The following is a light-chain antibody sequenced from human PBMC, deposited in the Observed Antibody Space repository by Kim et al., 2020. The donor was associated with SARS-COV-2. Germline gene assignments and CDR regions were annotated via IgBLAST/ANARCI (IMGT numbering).Light chain of an antibody. CDR2: GAS. Sequence: LSPGERATLSCRASQSVSSSYLAWYQQKPCQAPRLLIYGASSRATGIPDRFSGSGSGTDFTLTISRLEPEDFAVYYCQQYGSSPLTFGGGTKVEI. V-gene: IGKV3-20*01. CDR3: QQYGSSPLT. J-gene: IGKJ4*01. CDR1: QSVSSSY.